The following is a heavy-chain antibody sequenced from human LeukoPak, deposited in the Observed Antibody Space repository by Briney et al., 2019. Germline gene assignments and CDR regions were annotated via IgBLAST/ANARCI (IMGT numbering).Heavy chain of an antibody. J-gene: IGHJ4*02. D-gene: IGHD6-13*01. CDR1: GFSFSDYY. V-gene: IGHV3-11*04. Sequence: GGSLRLSCAATGFSFSDYYMSWIRQAPGKGLEWLSYINSSGNTVYHADSVKGRFTISRDNAKNSLYLQMNSLRAEDTAVYYCARIMTQQMVFDYWGQGTLVTVSS. CDR2: INSSGNTV. CDR3: ARIMTQQMVFDY.